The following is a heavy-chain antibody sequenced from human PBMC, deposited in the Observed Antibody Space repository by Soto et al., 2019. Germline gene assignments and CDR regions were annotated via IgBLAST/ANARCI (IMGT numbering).Heavy chain of an antibody. J-gene: IGHJ5*02. V-gene: IGHV4-30-4*01. CDR3: ARNSRLIAAPNWFDP. CDR1: GGSISSGDYY. CDR2: IYYSGST. D-gene: IGHD6-13*01. Sequence: SETLSLTCTVSGGSISSGDYYWSWIRQPPGKGLEWIGYIYYSGSTYYNPSLKSRVTISVDTSKNQFSLKLSSVTAADTAVYYCARNSRLIAAPNWFDPWGQGTLVTVSS.